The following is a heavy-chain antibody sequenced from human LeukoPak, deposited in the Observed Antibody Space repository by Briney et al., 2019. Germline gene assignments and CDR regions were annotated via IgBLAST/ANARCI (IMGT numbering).Heavy chain of an antibody. CDR3: AQGARADTYWYFDL. CDR2: IWGSGTST. V-gene: IGHV3-23*01. CDR1: GFTLSSGA. D-gene: IGHD3-16*01. J-gene: IGHJ2*01. Sequence: GGSLRLSCAASGFTLSSGAMSWVRHAPGKGVEWGSSIWGSGTSTYYADSVKGRFTISRDNSKNTLYLQMNSVRAEDTAAYYCAQGARADTYWYFDLWGRGTLVTVFS.